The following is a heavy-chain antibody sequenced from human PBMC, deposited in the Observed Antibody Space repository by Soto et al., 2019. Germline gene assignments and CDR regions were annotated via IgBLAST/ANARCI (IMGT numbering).Heavy chain of an antibody. J-gene: IGHJ4*02. Sequence: QVQLQESGPGLVKPSETLSLSCTVSGGSITPYYWSWIRQPPGKGLEWIGYIYFAGTTTYNPSLKGRGTISVDTSENQFSLKLTSVTAADTAVYYCARLGGYFQALDSWGQGTLVTVSS. CDR2: IYFAGTT. CDR3: ARLGGYFQALDS. V-gene: IGHV4-59*08. CDR1: GGSITPYY. D-gene: IGHD3-22*01.